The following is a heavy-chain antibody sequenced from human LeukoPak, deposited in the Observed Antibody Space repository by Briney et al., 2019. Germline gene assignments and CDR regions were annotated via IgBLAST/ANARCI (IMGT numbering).Heavy chain of an antibody. CDR2: ISGSGGST. CDR1: GFTVSSNY. V-gene: IGHV3-23*01. CDR3: AKGKSYSYGFVPDDY. D-gene: IGHD5-18*01. Sequence: GGSLRLSCAASGFTVSSNYMSWVRQAPGKGLEWVSAISGSGGSTYYADSVKGRFTISRDNSKNTLYLQMNSLRAEDTAVYYCAKGKSYSYGFVPDDYWGQGTLVTVSS. J-gene: IGHJ4*02.